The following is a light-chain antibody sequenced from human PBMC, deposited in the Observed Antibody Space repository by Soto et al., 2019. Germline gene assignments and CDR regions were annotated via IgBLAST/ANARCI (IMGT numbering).Light chain of an antibody. J-gene: IGKJ4*02. CDR1: QSVSSN. CDR2: GAS. V-gene: IGKV3D-15*01. Sequence: EIVMTQSPATLSVSAGERVTLSCRASQSVSSNLAWYQQKPGQAPRLLIYGASTRATGIPARYSGSGSGTDFTLTISSLQSEDVAVYYCHQYNSWPPLTFGGGTKVEIK. CDR3: HQYNSWPPLT.